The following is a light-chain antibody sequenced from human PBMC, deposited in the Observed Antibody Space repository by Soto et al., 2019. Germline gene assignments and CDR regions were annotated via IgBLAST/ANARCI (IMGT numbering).Light chain of an antibody. CDR2: DDR. CDR3: QVWHSGSDHCV. J-gene: IGLJ3*02. CDR1: NIGSKS. V-gene: IGLV3-21*02. Sequence: SYELTQPPSVSVAPGQTARISCGGQNIGSKSVHWYQQKPGQAPVLVVHDDRDRPSGIPERFSGSNSGNTATLTISRAEAGDEADYYCQVWHSGSDHCVFGGGTKLTVL.